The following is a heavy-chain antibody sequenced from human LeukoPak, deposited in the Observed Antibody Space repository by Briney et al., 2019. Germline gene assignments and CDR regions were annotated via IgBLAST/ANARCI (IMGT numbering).Heavy chain of an antibody. V-gene: IGHV4-34*01. J-gene: IGHJ4*02. D-gene: IGHD2-2*03. CDR3: ARVNEALDTVVVPAAMGDYYFDY. Sequence: NPSETLSLTCAVYGGSFSGYYWSWIRQPPGKGLEWIGEINHSRSTNYNPSLKSRVTISVDTSKNQFSLKLSSVTAADTAVYYCARVNEALDTVVVPAAMGDYYFDYWGQGTLVTVSS. CDR2: INHSRST. CDR1: GGSFSGYY.